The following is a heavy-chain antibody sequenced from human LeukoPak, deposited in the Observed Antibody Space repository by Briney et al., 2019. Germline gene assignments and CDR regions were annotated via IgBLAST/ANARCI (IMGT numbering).Heavy chain of an antibody. V-gene: IGHV3-30*18. CDR2: ISYDGSNK. CDR1: GFTFSSYG. J-gene: IGHJ4*02. D-gene: IGHD4-17*01. CDR3: AKEDGDYPFDY. Sequence: GRSLRLSCAASGFTFSSYGMHWVRQAPGKGLEWVAVISYDGSNKYYADSVKGRFTISRDNSKNTLYLQMNSLRAEDTAVYYCAKEDGDYPFDYWGQGTLVTVFS.